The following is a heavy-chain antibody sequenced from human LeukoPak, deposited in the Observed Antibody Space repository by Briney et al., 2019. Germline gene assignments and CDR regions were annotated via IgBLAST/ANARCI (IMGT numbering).Heavy chain of an antibody. D-gene: IGHD2-2*01. V-gene: IGHV1-69*13. CDR3: ARVYCSSTSCPTWVNWFDP. CDR1: GGIFSSYA. Sequence: GASVKVSCKASGGIFSSYAISWVRQAPGQGLEWMGGIIPIFGTANYAQKFQGRVTITADESTSTAYMELSSLRSEDTAVYYCARVYCSSTSCPTWVNWFDPWGQGTLVTVSS. J-gene: IGHJ5*02. CDR2: IIPIFGTA.